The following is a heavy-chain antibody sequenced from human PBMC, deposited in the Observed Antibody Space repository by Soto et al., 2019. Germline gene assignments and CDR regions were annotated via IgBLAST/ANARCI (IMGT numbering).Heavy chain of an antibody. CDR2: IIPILGIA. D-gene: IGHD4-17*01. J-gene: IGHJ6*03. V-gene: IGHV1-69*08. CDR3: ARDYGDENYYYYMDV. CDR1: GGTFSSYT. Sequence: QVQLVQSGAEVKKPGSSVKVSCTASGGTFSSYTISWVRQAPGQGLEWMGRIIPILGIANYAQKFQGRVTITADKSTSTAYMELSSLRSEDTAVYYCARDYGDENYYYYMDVWGKGTTVTVSS.